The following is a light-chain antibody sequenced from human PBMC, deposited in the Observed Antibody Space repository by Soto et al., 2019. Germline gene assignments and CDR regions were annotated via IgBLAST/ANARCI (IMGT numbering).Light chain of an antibody. Sequence: EIVLTQSPGTLSLSPGERATLSCRASQSISVTYLAWYQQKPGQAPRLLIYTTSIRATGIPATFSGSGSETEFTLTISSLQSEDIAVYYCQQYHNWPLTFGQGTRLEIK. CDR3: QQYHNWPLT. V-gene: IGKV3-15*01. CDR2: TTS. J-gene: IGKJ5*01. CDR1: QSISVTY.